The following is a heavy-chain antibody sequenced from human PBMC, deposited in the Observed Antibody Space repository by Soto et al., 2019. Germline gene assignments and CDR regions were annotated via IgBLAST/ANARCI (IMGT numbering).Heavy chain of an antibody. V-gene: IGHV1-58*02. CDR2: IVVGSGNT. Sequence: SVKVSCKASGYTFTSYDINWVRQARGQRLEWIGWIVVGSGNTNYAQKFQERVTITRDMSTSTAYMELSSLRSQDTAVYYCAAKPLGYCSGGSCYHAFDIWGQGTMVTVSS. CDR1: GYTFTSYD. CDR3: AAKPLGYCSGGSCYHAFDI. J-gene: IGHJ3*02. D-gene: IGHD2-15*01.